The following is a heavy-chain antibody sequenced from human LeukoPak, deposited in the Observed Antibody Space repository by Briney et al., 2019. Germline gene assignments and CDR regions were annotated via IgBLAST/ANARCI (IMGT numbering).Heavy chain of an antibody. CDR2: IYTSGST. Sequence: SETLSLTCTVSGGSISSYYWSWIRQPAGKGLEWIGRIYTSGSTNYNPSLKSRDTMSVDTSKNQFSLKLSSVTAADTAVYYCAASYYYDSSGYPVVFDYWGQGTLVTVSS. D-gene: IGHD3-22*01. V-gene: IGHV4-4*07. CDR3: AASYYYDSSGYPVVFDY. J-gene: IGHJ4*02. CDR1: GGSISSYY.